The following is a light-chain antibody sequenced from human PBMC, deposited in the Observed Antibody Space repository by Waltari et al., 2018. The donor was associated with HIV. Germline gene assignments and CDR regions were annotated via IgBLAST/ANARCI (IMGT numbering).Light chain of an antibody. CDR2: DVT. V-gene: IGLV2-11*01. CDR3: CSYGGTYNV. J-gene: IGLJ1*01. CDR1: SSAVGRYNS. Sequence: QSALTQPPSVSGSPAQSVTFACTGTSSAVGRYNSVSWYQQHPGKAPKLMIYDVTQRPSGVPDRFSGSKSGNTASLTISGLRADDEADYYCCSYGGTYNVFGVGTKVTVL.